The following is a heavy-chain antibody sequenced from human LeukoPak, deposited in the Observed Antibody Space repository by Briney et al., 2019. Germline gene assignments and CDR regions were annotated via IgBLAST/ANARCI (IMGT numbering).Heavy chain of an antibody. D-gene: IGHD6-13*01. V-gene: IGHV3-7*01. Sequence: PGGSLRLSCAASGFTFSTYWMSWVRQAPGKGLEWVANIKQDGSEKYYVDSVKGRFTISRDNAKISLYLQMNSLRAEDTAIYYCARSAGSSGWYEGYYFDYWGQGTLVTVSS. J-gene: IGHJ4*02. CDR1: GFTFSTYW. CDR2: IKQDGSEK. CDR3: ARSAGSSGWYEGYYFDY.